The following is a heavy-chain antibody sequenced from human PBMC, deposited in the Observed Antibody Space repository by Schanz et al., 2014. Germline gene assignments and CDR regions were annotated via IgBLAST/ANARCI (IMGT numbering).Heavy chain of an antibody. V-gene: IGHV3-11*01. CDR3: ARENLNWEAFDI. D-gene: IGHD7-27*01. CDR2: ISRDGTTS. CDR1: GFIFNDYY. J-gene: IGHJ3*02. Sequence: QVQLVESGGGLVKPGGSLRLSCAASGFIFNDYYMNWIRQAPGKGLEWLSYISRDGTTSYYADSVKDRFTISRDNAKNSLYLEMTSLRGEDTAVYYCARENLNWEAFDIWGQGTVVTVSS.